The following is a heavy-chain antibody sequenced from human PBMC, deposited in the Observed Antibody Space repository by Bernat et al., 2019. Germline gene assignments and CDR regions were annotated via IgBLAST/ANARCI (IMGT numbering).Heavy chain of an antibody. CDR2: IKQDGNEK. CDR1: GFTFSSYW. Sequence: EVQLVESGGGLVQPGGSLRLSCAASGFTFSSYWMSWVRQAPGEGLEWVANIKQDGNEKYYVDSVKGRFTLSRDNAKNSLYLQMNSLRAEDTAVYYCARDQAYYDILTGPYYYYYGMDVWGQGTTVTVSS. CDR3: ARDQAYYDILTGPYYYYYGMDV. J-gene: IGHJ6*02. D-gene: IGHD3-9*01. V-gene: IGHV3-7*01.